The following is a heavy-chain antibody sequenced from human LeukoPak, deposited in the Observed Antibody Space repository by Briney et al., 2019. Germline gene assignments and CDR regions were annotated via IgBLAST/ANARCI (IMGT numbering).Heavy chain of an antibody. CDR2: IYYSGSA. CDR3: ARAIVATKYFDY. CDR1: GGSISSGGYY. D-gene: IGHD5-12*01. J-gene: IGHJ4*02. V-gene: IGHV4-31*03. Sequence: PSQTLSLTCTVSGGSISSGGYYWSWIRQHPGTGLEWIGNIYYSGSAYYNPSLKSRVTVSVDTSKNQFSLKLSSVTAADTAVYYCARAIVATKYFDYWGQGTLVTVSS.